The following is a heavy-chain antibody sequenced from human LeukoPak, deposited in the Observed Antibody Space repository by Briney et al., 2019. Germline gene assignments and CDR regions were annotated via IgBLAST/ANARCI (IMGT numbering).Heavy chain of an antibody. Sequence: GRSLRLSCAASGFTFSSYAMHWVRQAPGKGLEWVAVISYDGSNKYYADSVRGRFTISRDNSKNTLYLQMNSLRAEDTAVYYCARDWVSAYYDSSGYSRVLDYWGQGTLVTVSS. CDR2: ISYDGSNK. CDR1: GFTFSSYA. J-gene: IGHJ4*02. D-gene: IGHD3-22*01. V-gene: IGHV3-30*01. CDR3: ARDWVSAYYDSSGYSRVLDY.